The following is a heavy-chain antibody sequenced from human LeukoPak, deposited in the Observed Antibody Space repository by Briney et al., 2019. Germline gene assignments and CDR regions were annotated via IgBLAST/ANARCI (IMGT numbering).Heavy chain of an antibody. J-gene: IGHJ5*02. D-gene: IGHD2-15*01. V-gene: IGHV1-2*02. CDR3: ARRSRYGSGGSCYVHNWFDP. Sequence: ASVKVSCKASGYTFTGYYMHWVRQAPGQGLEWMGWINPNSGGTNYAQKFQGRVTMTRDTSISTAYMELSRLRSNDTAVYYCARRSRYGSGGSCYVHNWFDPWGQGTLVTVSS. CDR1: GYTFTGYY. CDR2: INPNSGGT.